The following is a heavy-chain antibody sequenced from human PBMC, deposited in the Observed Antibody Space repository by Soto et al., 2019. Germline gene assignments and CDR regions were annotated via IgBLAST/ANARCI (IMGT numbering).Heavy chain of an antibody. CDR1: GFTFSSYA. CDR3: AGDPRHGMDV. Sequence: QVQLVESGGGVVQPGRSLRLSCAASGFTFSSYAMHWVRQAPGKGLEWVAVISYDGSNKYYADSVKGRFTISRDNSKNTLYLQMNSLRAEDTAVYYCAGDPRHGMDVWGQGTTVTVSS. V-gene: IGHV3-30-3*01. CDR2: ISYDGSNK. J-gene: IGHJ6*02.